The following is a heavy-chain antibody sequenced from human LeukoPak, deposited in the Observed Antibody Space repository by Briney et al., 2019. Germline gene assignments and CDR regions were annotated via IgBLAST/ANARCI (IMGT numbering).Heavy chain of an antibody. D-gene: IGHD4-17*01. J-gene: IGHJ4*02. CDR2: INPRSGSI. CDR1: GYTFTGYY. Sequence: ASVKVSCKASGYTFTGYYMHRVRQAPGQGLEWMGIINPRSGSISYAQKMQDRVTMTRDTSTSTVYMELNSLRSEDTAVYYCARGLQGDYGPDRGDNWGQGTLVTVSS. CDR3: ARGLQGDYGPDRGDN. V-gene: IGHV1-46*04.